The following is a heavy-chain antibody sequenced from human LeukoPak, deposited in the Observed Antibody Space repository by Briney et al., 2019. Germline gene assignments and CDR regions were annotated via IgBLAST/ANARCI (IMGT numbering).Heavy chain of an antibody. V-gene: IGHV1-46*01. Sequence: ASVKASCKASGYTFTSYYMHWVRQAPGQGLEWMGIINPIGGSTSFAQKFQGRVTMTRDMSTSTVYMELSSLRSEDTAVYYCARAGINGDLWSGYQGGYYFDYWGQGTLVTVSS. J-gene: IGHJ4*02. CDR2: INPIGGST. CDR1: GYTFTSYY. CDR3: ARAGINGDLWSGYQGGYYFDY. D-gene: IGHD3-3*01.